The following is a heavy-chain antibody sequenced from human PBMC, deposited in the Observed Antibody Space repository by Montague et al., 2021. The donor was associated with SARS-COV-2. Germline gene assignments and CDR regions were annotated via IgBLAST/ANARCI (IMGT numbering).Heavy chain of an antibody. V-gene: IGHV3-23*01. D-gene: IGHD6-13*01. CDR3: AKVGSSWYHGYYYGMDV. J-gene: IGHJ6*02. Sequence: SLRLSCAASGFTFSSYAMSWVRQAPGKGLEWVSAISGSGGSTYYADSVKGRFTISRDNSKNTLYLQMNSLRADDTAVYYCAKVGSSWYHGYYYGMDVWGQGTTVTVSS. CDR2: ISGSGGST. CDR1: GFTFSSYA.